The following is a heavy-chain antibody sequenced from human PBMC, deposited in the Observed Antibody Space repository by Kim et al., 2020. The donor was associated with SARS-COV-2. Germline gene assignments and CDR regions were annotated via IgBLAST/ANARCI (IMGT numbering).Heavy chain of an antibody. Sequence: GGSLRLSCAASGFTFSSYGMHWVRQAPGKGLEWVAVIWYDGSNKYYADSVKGRFTISRDNSKNTLYLQMNSLGAEDTAVYYCARDGWRTERITMVRGGIRRYYMAVWGKGTMVTVSS. CDR3: ARDGWRTERITMVRGGIRRYYMAV. V-gene: IGHV3-33*01. J-gene: IGHJ6*03. CDR1: GFTFSSYG. CDR2: IWYDGSNK. D-gene: IGHD3-10*01.